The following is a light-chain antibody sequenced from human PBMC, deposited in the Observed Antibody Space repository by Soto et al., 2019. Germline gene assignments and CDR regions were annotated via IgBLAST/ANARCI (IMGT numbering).Light chain of an antibody. V-gene: IGLV2-14*01. CDR3: SSYTSNNPQG. Sequence: QSARTQPASVSGSPGQSITISCTGTSSDVGGYHYVSWYQQHPGKAPKLMIYEVSNRPSGVSNRFSGSKSGNTASLTISGLQAEDEADYYCSSYTSNNPQGFGTGTKLTVL. J-gene: IGLJ1*01. CDR1: SSDVGGYHY. CDR2: EVS.